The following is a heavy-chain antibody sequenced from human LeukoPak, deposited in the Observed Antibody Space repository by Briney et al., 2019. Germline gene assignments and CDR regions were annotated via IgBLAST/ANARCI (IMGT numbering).Heavy chain of an antibody. Sequence: PGGSLRLSCAASGFTFSSYEMNWVRQAPGEGLEWVSYISSSGSTIYYADSVKGRFTISRDNAKNSLYLQMNSLRAEDTAVYYCARVVDRAGYSSGWYDFWGRGYYYYMDVWGKGTTVTISS. CDR3: ARVVDRAGYSSGWYDFWGRGYYYYMDV. J-gene: IGHJ6*03. D-gene: IGHD6-19*01. CDR1: GFTFSSYE. CDR2: ISSSGSTI. V-gene: IGHV3-48*03.